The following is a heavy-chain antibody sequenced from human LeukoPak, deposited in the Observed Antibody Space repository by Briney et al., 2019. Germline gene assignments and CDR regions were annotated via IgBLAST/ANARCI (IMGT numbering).Heavy chain of an antibody. D-gene: IGHD1-26*01. Sequence: ASVKVSCKVSGYTLTELSMHWVRQAPGKGLEWMGGFDPEDGETIYAQKFQGRVTMTRDTSISTAYMELSRLRSDDTAVYYCATEVGSGSYFVLDYWGQGTLVTVSS. CDR2: FDPEDGET. J-gene: IGHJ4*02. CDR1: GYTLTELS. V-gene: IGHV1-24*01. CDR3: ATEVGSGSYFVLDY.